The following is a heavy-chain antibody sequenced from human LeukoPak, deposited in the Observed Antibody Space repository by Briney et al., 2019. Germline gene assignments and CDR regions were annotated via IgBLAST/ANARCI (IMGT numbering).Heavy chain of an antibody. CDR3: AGVELLGPGY. D-gene: IGHD1-26*01. Sequence: SETLSLTCAVFGGSFSGYYWTWIRQPPGKGLEWIGEINHSGSTNYNPSLKSRVTISVDASKNQFSLKLSSVTAADTAVYYCAGVELLGPGYWGQGILVTVSS. CDR1: GGSFSGYY. CDR2: INHSGST. V-gene: IGHV4-34*01. J-gene: IGHJ4*02.